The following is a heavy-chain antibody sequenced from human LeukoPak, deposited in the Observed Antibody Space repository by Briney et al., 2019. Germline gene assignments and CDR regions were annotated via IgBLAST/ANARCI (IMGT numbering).Heavy chain of an antibody. D-gene: IGHD1-26*01. V-gene: IGHV3-23*01. CDR1: GFPFSSHG. Sequence: GGTLRLSCAASGFPFSSHGMSWVRQAPGKGLEWVSAISGSGDRTHYADSVKGRFTISRDNSKNTLSPQMNSLRAEDTAVYYCAKVRTTKWELLFDPWGQGTLVTVSS. CDR3: AKVRTTKWELLFDP. J-gene: IGHJ5*02. CDR2: ISGSGDRT.